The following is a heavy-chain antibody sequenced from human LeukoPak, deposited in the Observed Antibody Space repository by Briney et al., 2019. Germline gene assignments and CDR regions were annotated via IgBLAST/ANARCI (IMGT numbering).Heavy chain of an antibody. D-gene: IGHD1-26*01. CDR1: GFTFISFE. J-gene: IGHJ4*02. Sequence: GGSLRLSCAASGFTFISFEMHWVRQAPGKGLEWVSYITSSASTIYYAESVKGRFTISRDNAKNSLFLQMNSLRAEDTAVYYCARKVLSGSRYFDYWGQGALVTVSS. V-gene: IGHV3-48*03. CDR2: ITSSASTI. CDR3: ARKVLSGSRYFDY.